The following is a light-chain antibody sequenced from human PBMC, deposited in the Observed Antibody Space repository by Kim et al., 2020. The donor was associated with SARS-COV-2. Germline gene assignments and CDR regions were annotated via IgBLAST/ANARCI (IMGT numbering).Light chain of an antibody. CDR1: QSVNSN. J-gene: IGKJ2*01. Sequence: EIVMTQSPATLSVSPGERATLSCRAAQSVNSNLAWYQQKPGQAPRLLIYGASTRATGIPARFSGSGSGTEFTLTITISSLQSEDFAVYYCQQYNYWPYTFGQGTKLEI. V-gene: IGKV3-15*01. CDR2: GAS. CDR3: QQYNYWPYT.